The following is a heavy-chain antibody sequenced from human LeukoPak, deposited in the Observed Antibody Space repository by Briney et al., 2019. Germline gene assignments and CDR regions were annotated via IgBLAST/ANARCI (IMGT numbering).Heavy chain of an antibody. D-gene: IGHD5-24*01. J-gene: IGHJ5*02. Sequence: SETLSLTCTVSGGSISRYYWSWIRQPPGKGLEWIGYIYSSGSTNYNPSLKSRVTISVDTSKNQFSLKLSSVTAADTAVYYCARDISARDEAWWFDPWGQGTLVTVSS. V-gene: IGHV4-59*01. CDR1: GGSISRYY. CDR2: IYSSGST. CDR3: ARDISARDEAWWFDP.